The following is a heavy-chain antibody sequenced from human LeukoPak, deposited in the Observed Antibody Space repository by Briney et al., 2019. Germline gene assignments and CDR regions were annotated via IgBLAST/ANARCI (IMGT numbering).Heavy chain of an antibody. CDR3: ARVGGNSGSAY. J-gene: IGHJ4*02. V-gene: IGHV3-30-3*01. CDR1: GFTFSSYA. D-gene: IGHD2-21*02. CDR2: ISYDGSNK. Sequence: GGSLRLSCAASGFTFSSYAMHWVRQAPGKGLEWVAVISYDGSNKYYADSVKGRFTISRDNSKNTLYLQMNNLRAEDTAVYYCARVGGNSGSAYWGQGTLVTVSS.